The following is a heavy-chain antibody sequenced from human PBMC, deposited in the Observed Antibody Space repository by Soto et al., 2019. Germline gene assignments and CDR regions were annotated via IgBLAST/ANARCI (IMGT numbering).Heavy chain of an antibody. D-gene: IGHD6-19*01. Sequence: PGGSLRLSCAASGFTFSSYVMSGVRQAPGKGLEWVSAISGSGGITYYADSVKGRFTISRDNSKNTLYLQMNSLRAEDTAVYYCAKDLYSSGWYAQFVWGQGTTVTVSS. CDR3: AKDLYSSGWYAQFV. V-gene: IGHV3-23*01. CDR2: ISGSGGIT. J-gene: IGHJ6*02. CDR1: GFTFSSYV.